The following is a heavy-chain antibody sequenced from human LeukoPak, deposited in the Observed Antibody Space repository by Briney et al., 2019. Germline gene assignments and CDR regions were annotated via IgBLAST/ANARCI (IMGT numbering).Heavy chain of an antibody. Sequence: GASVKVSCKASGYTFTGHYMHWVRQAPGQGLEWMGWINPNSGDTNYAQKFQGRVTMTRDTSISTAYMELSRLRSDDTAVYYCARGSIVVVPAASVFDPWGQGTLVTVSS. V-gene: IGHV1-2*02. CDR1: GYTFTGHY. D-gene: IGHD2-2*01. CDR3: ARGSIVVVPAASVFDP. CDR2: INPNSGDT. J-gene: IGHJ5*02.